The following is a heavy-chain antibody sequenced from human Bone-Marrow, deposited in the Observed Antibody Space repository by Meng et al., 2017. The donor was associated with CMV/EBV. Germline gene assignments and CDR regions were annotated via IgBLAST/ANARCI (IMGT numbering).Heavy chain of an antibody. CDR1: GYTFSSYA. CDR3: ARDEWGDGYNSFDY. CDR2: IVAGSGST. J-gene: IGHJ4*02. V-gene: IGHV1-3*01. D-gene: IGHD5-24*01. Sequence: KATGYTFSSYAVQWVRQAPGQELEWMGYIVAGSGSTGYSQKFQGRVTITRDTSASTGYMELSSLRSEDTAIYYCARDEWGDGYNSFDYWGQGTLVTVSS.